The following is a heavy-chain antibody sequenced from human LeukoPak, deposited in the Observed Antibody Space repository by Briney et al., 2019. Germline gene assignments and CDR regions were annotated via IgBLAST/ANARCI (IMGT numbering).Heavy chain of an antibody. CDR1: GGTFSSYA. D-gene: IGHD3-22*01. Sequence: GASVKVSCKASGGTFSSYAISWVRQAPGQGLEWMGGIIPIFGTANYAQKFQGRVTVTADESTSTAYMELSSLRSEDTAVYYCARDGYYSLYYYDSTGYFQHWGQGTLVTVSS. V-gene: IGHV1-69*13. CDR2: IIPIFGTA. J-gene: IGHJ1*01. CDR3: ARDGYYSLYYYDSTGYFQH.